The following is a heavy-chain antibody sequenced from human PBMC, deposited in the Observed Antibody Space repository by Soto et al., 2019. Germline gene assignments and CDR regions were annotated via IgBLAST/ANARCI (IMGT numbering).Heavy chain of an antibody. CDR3: ARDPGSVAVAPFDY. V-gene: IGHV3-21*01. CDR2: ISSSSSYI. J-gene: IGHJ4*02. CDR1: GFTFSSYS. Sequence: PGGSLRLSCAASGFTFSSYSMNWVRQAPGKGLEWVSSISSSSSYIYYADSVKGRFTISRDNAKNSLYLQMNSLRAEDTAVYYCARDPGSVAVAPFDYWGQGTLVTVSS. D-gene: IGHD6-19*01.